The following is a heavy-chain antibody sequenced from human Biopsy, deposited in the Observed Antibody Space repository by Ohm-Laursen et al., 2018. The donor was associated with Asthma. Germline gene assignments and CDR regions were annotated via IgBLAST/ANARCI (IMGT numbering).Heavy chain of an antibody. Sequence: SLRLSCAASGFTFSTYGMHWVRQAPGKGLEWVAFIAWDGINSYYADSVKGRFTISRDNSRNTLYLQMNSLRAEDTAVYYCARAYGGSFFSGSFDIWGQGTMVTVSS. CDR2: IAWDGINS. CDR3: ARAYGGSFFSGSFDI. CDR1: GFTFSTYG. J-gene: IGHJ3*02. V-gene: IGHV3-30*03. D-gene: IGHD4-23*01.